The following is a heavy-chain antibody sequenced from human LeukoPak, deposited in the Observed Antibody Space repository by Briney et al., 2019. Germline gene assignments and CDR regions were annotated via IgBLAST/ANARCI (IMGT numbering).Heavy chain of an antibody. CDR1: GFTFSSYS. CDR3: AKDLVNSAMVRGAFDAFDI. J-gene: IGHJ3*02. D-gene: IGHD3-10*01. CDR2: ISSSSSYI. Sequence: PGGSLRLSCAASGFTFSSYSMNWVRQAPGKGLEWVSSISSSSSYIYYADSVKGRFTISRDNSKNTLYLQMNSLRAEDTAVYYCAKDLVNSAMVRGAFDAFDIWGQGTMVTVSS. V-gene: IGHV3-21*04.